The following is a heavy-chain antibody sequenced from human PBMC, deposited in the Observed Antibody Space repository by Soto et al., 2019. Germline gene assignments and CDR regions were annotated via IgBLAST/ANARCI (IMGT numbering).Heavy chain of an antibody. CDR1: GFTFSDYY. Sequence: QVQLVESGGGLVKPGGSLRLSCAASGFTFSDYYMSWIRQAPGKGLEWVSYVSSSGTTMYYADSVKGRFTISRDNAKKSLYLQINSLRAEDTAVYYCARTNWGPYYYYGMDVLGQGTTVTISS. CDR2: VSSSGTTM. CDR3: ARTNWGPYYYYGMDV. D-gene: IGHD7-27*01. J-gene: IGHJ6*02. V-gene: IGHV3-11*01.